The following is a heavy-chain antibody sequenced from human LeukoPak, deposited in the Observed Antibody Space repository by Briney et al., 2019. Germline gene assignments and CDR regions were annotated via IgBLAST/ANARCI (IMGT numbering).Heavy chain of an antibody. J-gene: IGHJ4*02. Sequence: GGSLRLSCAASRFTFSSYSMNWVRQAPGKGLEWVSSISSSSSYIYYADSVKGRFTISRDNAKNSLYLQMNSLTAEDTAVYYCARDSEDRRDYYDSSGYYYDYWGQGTLVTVSS. CDR3: ARDSEDRRDYYDSSGYYYDY. CDR2: ISSSSSYI. CDR1: RFTFSSYS. D-gene: IGHD3-22*01. V-gene: IGHV3-21*01.